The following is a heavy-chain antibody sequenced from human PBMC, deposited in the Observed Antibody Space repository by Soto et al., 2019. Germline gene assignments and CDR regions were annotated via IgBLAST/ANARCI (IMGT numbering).Heavy chain of an antibody. CDR2: INHSGST. CDR1: GGSFIGYY. D-gene: IGHD4-17*01. CDR3: ARTYGGNTFDY. J-gene: IGHJ4*02. Sequence: SETLSLTCAVSGGSFIGYYWSWIRQPPGKGLEWIGEINHSGSTNYNPSLKSRVTISVDTSKNQFSLKLSSVTAADTAVYYCARTYGGNTFDYWGQGTLVTVSS. V-gene: IGHV4-34*01.